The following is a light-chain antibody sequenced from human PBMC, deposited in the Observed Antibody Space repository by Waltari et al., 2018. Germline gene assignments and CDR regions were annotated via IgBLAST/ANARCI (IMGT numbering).Light chain of an antibody. Sequence: EIVMTQSPATLSVSPGERATLSCRASQRVRNNLVWYQQKPGQAPRLLIYGASTSVTGIPTRFSGGGSGTEFTLTISSLQSEDFAVYYCQQYNNWPPWTFGQGTKVEIK. V-gene: IGKV3-15*01. CDR2: GAS. CDR3: QQYNNWPPWT. J-gene: IGKJ1*01. CDR1: QRVRNN.